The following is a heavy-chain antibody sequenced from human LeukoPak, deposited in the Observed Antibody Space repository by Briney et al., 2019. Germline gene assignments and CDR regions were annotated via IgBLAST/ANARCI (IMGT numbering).Heavy chain of an antibody. Sequence: GGSPRLSCAASGFTFSRHWMSWVRQAPGKGLEWVADVKQDGSEEFYVDSVKGRFTISRDNAKNSLYLQMNSLRAEDTAVYYCARDPVHSSGWFAVSYYYMDVWGKGTTVTVSS. CDR3: ARDPVHSSGWFAVSYYYMDV. CDR2: VKQDGSEE. V-gene: IGHV3-7*01. CDR1: GFTFSRHW. D-gene: IGHD6-19*01. J-gene: IGHJ6*03.